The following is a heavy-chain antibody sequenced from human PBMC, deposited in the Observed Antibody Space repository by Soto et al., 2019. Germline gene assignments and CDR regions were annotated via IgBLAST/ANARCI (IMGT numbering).Heavy chain of an antibody. J-gene: IGHJ6*02. V-gene: IGHV4-31*03. D-gene: IGHD3-16*02. CDR2: IYYSGST. Sequence: SETLSLTCTVSGGSISSGGYYWSWIRQHPGKGLEWIGYIYYSGSTYYNPSLKSRVTISADTSKNQFSLKLSSVTAADTAVYYCARDIADGYYGMDVWGQGTTVTVSS. CDR3: ARDIADGYYGMDV. CDR1: GGSISSGGYY.